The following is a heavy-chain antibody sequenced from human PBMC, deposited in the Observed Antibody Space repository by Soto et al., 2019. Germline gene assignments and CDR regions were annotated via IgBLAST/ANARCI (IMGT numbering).Heavy chain of an antibody. CDR1: GYTFTSYG. J-gene: IGHJ5*02. Sequence: GASVKVSCKASGYTFTSYGISWVRQAPGQGLEWMGGIIPIFGKANYAQKFQGRVTITADESTSTAYMELSSLRSEDTAVYYCARANSSRLPTRNTNNWFDPWGQGTLVTVSS. V-gene: IGHV1-69*13. D-gene: IGHD6-13*01. CDR3: ARANSSRLPTRNTNNWFDP. CDR2: IIPIFGKA.